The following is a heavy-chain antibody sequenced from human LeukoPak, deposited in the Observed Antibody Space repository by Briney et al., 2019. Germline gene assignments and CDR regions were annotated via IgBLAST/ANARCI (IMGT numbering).Heavy chain of an antibody. CDR2: ISGSGGST. CDR3: ARIITAAGSDY. Sequence: GGTLRLSYAASGFTFSSYGMSWVRQAPGKGLEWVSAISGSGGSTYYADSVKGRFTISRDNSKYTLYLQMNSLRAEDTAVYYCARIITAAGSDYWGQGTLVTVSS. J-gene: IGHJ4*02. V-gene: IGHV3-23*01. D-gene: IGHD2-15*01. CDR1: GFTFSSYG.